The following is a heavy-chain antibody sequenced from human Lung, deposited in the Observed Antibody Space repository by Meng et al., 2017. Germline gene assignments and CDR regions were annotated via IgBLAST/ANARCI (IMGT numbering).Heavy chain of an antibody. D-gene: IGHD3-10*01. J-gene: IGHJ4*02. CDR3: AKYSYGLGDYLDY. CDR2: LSGGGFTT. CDR1: GFSFSSYA. Sequence: EVRLVESGGGFVQPGGSLRLSCAASGFSFSSYAMSWVRHAPGKGLEWVSALSGGGFTTYYADSVKGRFAISRHNSKNTLYLQMNSLRAEDTALYYCAKYSYGLGDYLDYWGQGALVTVSS. V-gene: IGHV3-23*04.